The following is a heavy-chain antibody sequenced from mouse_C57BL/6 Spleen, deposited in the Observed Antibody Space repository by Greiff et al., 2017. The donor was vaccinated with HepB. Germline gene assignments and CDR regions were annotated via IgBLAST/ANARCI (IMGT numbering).Heavy chain of an antibody. D-gene: IGHD1-1*01. CDR1: GFTFSSYA. CDR3: TRVGYYGSSAF. Sequence: EVQVVESGEGLVKPGGSLKLSCAASGFTFSSYAMSWVRQTPEKRLEWVAYISSGGDYIYYADTVKGRFTISRDNARNTLYLQMSSLKSEDTAMYYCTRVGYYGSSAFWGQGTTLTVSS. V-gene: IGHV5-9-1*02. J-gene: IGHJ2*01. CDR2: ISSGGDYI.